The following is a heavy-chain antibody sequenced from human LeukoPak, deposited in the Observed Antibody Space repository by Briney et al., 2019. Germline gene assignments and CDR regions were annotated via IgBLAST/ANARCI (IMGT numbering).Heavy chain of an antibody. V-gene: IGHV4-34*01. CDR1: GGSFSGYY. Sequence: SETLSLTCAVYGGSFSGYYWSWIRQPPGKGLEWIGEINHSGSTNYNPSLKSRVTISVGTSKNQFSLKLSSVTAADTAVYYCARRFGFGELSGWFDPWGQGTLVTVSS. J-gene: IGHJ5*02. D-gene: IGHD3-10*01. CDR3: ARRFGFGELSGWFDP. CDR2: INHSGST.